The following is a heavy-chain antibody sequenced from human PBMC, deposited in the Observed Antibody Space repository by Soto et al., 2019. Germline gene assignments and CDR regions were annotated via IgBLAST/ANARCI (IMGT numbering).Heavy chain of an antibody. CDR3: AKARFYFDSSPYDS. Sequence: WSLRLSCAASGFTFEDYALHWVRQSSGKGPEWVSLINADGTDTYYAHSVNGRFTISRDNRKASFFLQMNSLRPEDSAMYYCAKARFYFDSSPYDSWGQGTLVTVSS. J-gene: IGHJ4*02. CDR1: GFTFEDYA. D-gene: IGHD3-22*01. CDR2: INADGTDT. V-gene: IGHV3-43D*04.